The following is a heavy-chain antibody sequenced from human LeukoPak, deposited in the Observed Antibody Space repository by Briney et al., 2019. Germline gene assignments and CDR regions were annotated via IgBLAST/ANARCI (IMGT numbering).Heavy chain of an antibody. D-gene: IGHD6-19*01. CDR2: ISSSRSNTI. Sequence: PGGSLRLSCAASGFTFSIYEMNWVRQAPGKGLEWVSYISSSRSNTIYYADSVRGRFTISRDNSKNTLYLQMSSLRPEDTAVYYCVNQISGWVYWGQGTLVTVSS. J-gene: IGHJ4*02. V-gene: IGHV3-48*03. CDR3: VNQISGWVY. CDR1: GFTFSIYE.